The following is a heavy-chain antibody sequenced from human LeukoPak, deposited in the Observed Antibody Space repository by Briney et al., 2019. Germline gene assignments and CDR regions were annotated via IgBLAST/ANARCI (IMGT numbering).Heavy chain of an antibody. V-gene: IGHV4-34*01. J-gene: IGHJ4*02. Sequence: SETLSLTCAVYGGSFSGYYWSWIRQPPGKGLEWIGEINHSGSTNYNPSLKSRVTISLDTSKNQFSLKLSSVTAADTAVYYCARNYYDSSGYPFDYWGQGTLVTVSS. CDR1: GGSFSGYY. CDR2: INHSGST. CDR3: ARNYYDSSGYPFDY. D-gene: IGHD3-22*01.